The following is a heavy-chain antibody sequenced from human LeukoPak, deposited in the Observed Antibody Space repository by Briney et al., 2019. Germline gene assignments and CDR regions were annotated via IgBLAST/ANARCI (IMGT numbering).Heavy chain of an antibody. V-gene: IGHV4-59*01. J-gene: IGHJ1*01. CDR3: ARAAPAALFQH. D-gene: IGHD2-2*01. CDR2: IYYSGST. CDR1: GGSISSYY. Sequence: SETLSLTCTVSGGSISSYYWSWIRQPPGKGLEWIGYIYYSGSTNYNPSLKSRVTISVDTSKNQFSLKLSSVTAADTAVYYCARAAPAALFQHWGQGTLVTVSS.